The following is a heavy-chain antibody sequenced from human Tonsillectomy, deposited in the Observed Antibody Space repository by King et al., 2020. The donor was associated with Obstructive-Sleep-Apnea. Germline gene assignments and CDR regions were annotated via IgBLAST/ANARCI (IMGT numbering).Heavy chain of an antibody. CDR2: ISYDGNNK. V-gene: IGHV3-30*04. J-gene: IGHJ4*02. CDR3: ARASRGLQFQCDY. D-gene: IGHD5-24*01. CDR1: GFTFSSYA. Sequence: QLVQSGGGVVQPGRSLRLSCAASGFTFSSYAMHWVRQAPGKGLEWVAVISYDGNNKYYADFVKGRFTISRDNSKNTVYLQMNSLRAEDTAVYYCARASRGLQFQCDYWGQGTLVTVSS.